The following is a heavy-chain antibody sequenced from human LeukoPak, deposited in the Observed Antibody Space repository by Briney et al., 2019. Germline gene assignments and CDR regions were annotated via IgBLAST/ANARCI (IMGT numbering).Heavy chain of an antibody. J-gene: IGHJ4*02. CDR1: GGSISASSYN. V-gene: IGHV4-39*01. Sequence: SETLSLTCTVSGGSISASSYNWGWIRQPPGGGLEWSGSIYNRGSTYYNPSLKSRVTISVDTSKNQLSLRLSSVTAADTAEYYCAGHKGYCSGGGCSDLDYWGKGTLVTVSS. CDR2: IYNRGST. D-gene: IGHD2-15*01. CDR3: AGHKGYCSGGGCSDLDY.